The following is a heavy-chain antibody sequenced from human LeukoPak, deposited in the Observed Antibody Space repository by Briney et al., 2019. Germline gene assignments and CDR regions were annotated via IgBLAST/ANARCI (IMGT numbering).Heavy chain of an antibody. CDR2: ISAYNGNT. D-gene: IGHD2-2*01. CDR3: ARGALYCSSTSCFGFDP. J-gene: IGHJ5*02. CDR1: GYTFTSYG. V-gene: IGHV1-18*01. Sequence: ASVKVSCKASGYTFTSYGISWVRQAPGQGLEWMGWISAYNGNTNYAQKLQGRVTMTRDTSISTAYMELSRLRSDDTAVYYCARGALYCSSTSCFGFDPWGQGTLVTVSS.